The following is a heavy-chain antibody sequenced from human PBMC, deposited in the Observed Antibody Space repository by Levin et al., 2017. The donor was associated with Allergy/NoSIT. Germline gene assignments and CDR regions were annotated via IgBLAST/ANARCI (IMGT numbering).Heavy chain of an antibody. D-gene: IGHD2-21*02. CDR1: GFSFSDYY. Sequence: GGSLRLSCAASGFSFSDYYMTWIRQAPGKGLEWVSYISISGSTIYYGDSVRGRFSISRNNADSSLYLQMNRLRVEDTATYYCVRGGAWFSFLDYWGQGTWVTVS. J-gene: IGHJ4*02. CDR2: ISISGSTI. CDR3: VRGGAWFSFLDY. V-gene: IGHV3-11*01.